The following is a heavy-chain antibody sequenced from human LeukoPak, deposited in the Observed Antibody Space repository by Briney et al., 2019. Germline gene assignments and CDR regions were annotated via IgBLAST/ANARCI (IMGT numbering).Heavy chain of an antibody. V-gene: IGHV4-61*02. D-gene: IGHD5-18*01. Sequence: SETLSLTCNVSGGSIKSGSFYWSWIRQPAGKGLEWIGRIYSGGHTNYNPSLKSRVTVSADTSKNQFSLNLSSVTAADTAVYYCARSRGFSYGFNFDYWGQGTLVTVSS. CDR3: ARSRGFSYGFNFDY. CDR1: GGSIKSGSFY. J-gene: IGHJ4*02. CDR2: IYSGGHT.